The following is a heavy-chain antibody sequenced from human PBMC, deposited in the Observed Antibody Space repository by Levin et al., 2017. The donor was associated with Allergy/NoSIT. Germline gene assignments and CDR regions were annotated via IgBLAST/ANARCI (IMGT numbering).Heavy chain of an antibody. D-gene: IGHD6-19*01. CDR2: INPNSGGT. CDR1: GYTFTGYY. J-gene: IGHJ5*02. Sequence: ASVKVSCKASGYTFTGYYMHWVRQAPGQGLEWMGWINPNSGGTNYAQKFQGRVTMTRDTSISTAYMELSRLRADDTAVYYCAREINAVAGTDYWFDPWGQGTLVTVSS. V-gene: IGHV1-2*02. CDR3: AREINAVAGTDYWFDP.